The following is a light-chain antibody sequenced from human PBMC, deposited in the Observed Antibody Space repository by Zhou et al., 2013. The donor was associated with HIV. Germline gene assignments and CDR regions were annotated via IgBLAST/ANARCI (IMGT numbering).Light chain of an antibody. Sequence: EIVLTQSPATLSLSPGERATLSCRASQNVAYHLAWYQQKPGQAPRLLIYDASRRPTGIPVRFSGSGSGTDFTLSISRLEPEDSAVYSCHQYGSSPWTFGQGTKVEI. CDR1: QNVAYH. J-gene: IGKJ1*01. V-gene: IGKV3-20*01. CDR3: HQYGSSPWT. CDR2: DAS.